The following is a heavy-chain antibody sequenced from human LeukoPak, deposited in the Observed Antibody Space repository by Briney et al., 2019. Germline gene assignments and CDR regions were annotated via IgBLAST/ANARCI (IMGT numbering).Heavy chain of an antibody. CDR2: ISSSSSYI. CDR1: GFTFSSYS. Sequence: PGGSLRLSCAASGFTFSSYSMNWVHQAPGKGPEWVSSISSSSSYIYYADSVKGRFTISRDNAKNSLYLQMNSLRAEDTAVYYCARGDSSGYYYFDYWGQGTLVTVSS. D-gene: IGHD3-22*01. CDR3: ARGDSSGYYYFDY. J-gene: IGHJ4*02. V-gene: IGHV3-21*01.